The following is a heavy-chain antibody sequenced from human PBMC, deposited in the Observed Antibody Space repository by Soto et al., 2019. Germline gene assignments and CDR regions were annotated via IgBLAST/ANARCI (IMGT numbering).Heavy chain of an antibody. CDR2: ITPIFGTA. Sequence: ASVKVSCKASGGTFSSYAISWVRQAPGQGLDWMGGITPIFGTANCAQKFQGRVTITADESTSTAYRELSSLRSEDTAVYYCARDGPNYDILTGYYSNFDYWGQGTLVTVSS. CDR3: ARDGPNYDILTGYYSNFDY. D-gene: IGHD3-9*01. J-gene: IGHJ4*02. CDR1: GGTFSSYA. V-gene: IGHV1-69*13.